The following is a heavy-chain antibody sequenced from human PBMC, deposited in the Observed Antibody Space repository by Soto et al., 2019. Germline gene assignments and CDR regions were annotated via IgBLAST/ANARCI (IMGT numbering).Heavy chain of an antibody. J-gene: IGHJ4*02. Sequence: EVQLVQSGGHVVPPGGSLRLSCAASGFDFYRFTMHWVRQTPERGLEWLSYIRGDGCDIRYAESIRGRFTISRDNTKNSLYLQMYSLTTEDTASYYCAKERDCGGVCFYFDFWGQGALVTVSS. V-gene: IGHV3-43*01. D-gene: IGHD2-21*01. CDR3: AKERDCGGVCFYFDF. CDR2: IRGDGCDI. CDR1: GFDFYRFT.